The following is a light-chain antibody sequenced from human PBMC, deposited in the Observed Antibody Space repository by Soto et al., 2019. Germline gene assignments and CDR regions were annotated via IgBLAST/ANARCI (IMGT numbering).Light chain of an antibody. Sequence: QSALTQPRSVSGSPGQSVTISCTGASSDVGGYNYVSWYQQHPGKAPKLMIYDVSKRPSGVPDRFSGSKSGNTASLTISGLQTEDEADYYCCSYARRYTYVIGNGTKVTV. V-gene: IGLV2-11*01. J-gene: IGLJ1*01. CDR1: SSDVGGYNY. CDR3: CSYARRYTYV. CDR2: DVS.